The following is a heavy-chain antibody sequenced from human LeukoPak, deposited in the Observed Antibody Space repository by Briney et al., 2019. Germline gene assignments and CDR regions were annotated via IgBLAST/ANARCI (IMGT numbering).Heavy chain of an antibody. J-gene: IGHJ3*02. CDR2: ISWNSGSI. D-gene: IGHD3-22*01. CDR1: GFTFDDYA. V-gene: IGHV3-9*01. CDR3: AKGLTHYYDSSGYYYFDAFDI. Sequence: GRSLRLSCAASGFTFDDYAMHWVRQAPGKGLEWVSGISWNSGSIGYADSVKGRFTISRDNSKNTLYLQMNSLRAEDTAVYYCAKGLTHYYDSSGYYYFDAFDIWGQGTMVTVSS.